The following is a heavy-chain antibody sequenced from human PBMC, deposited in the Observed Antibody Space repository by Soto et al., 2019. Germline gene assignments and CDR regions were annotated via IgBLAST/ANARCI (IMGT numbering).Heavy chain of an antibody. V-gene: IGHV1-8*01. D-gene: IGHD6-25*01. CDR1: GYTFTRYD. CDR2: MTPNNGNT. CDR3: ARDVGFAAVGY. Sequence: QVQLAQSGAEVKKPGASVKVSCKASGYTFTRYDINWVRQAPGQGLEWMGWMTPNNGNTGYAQKFQGRVTMTRDTSMSTAYLELSSXTSEDXAVYYCARDVGFAAVGYWGQGTLVTVSS. J-gene: IGHJ4*02.